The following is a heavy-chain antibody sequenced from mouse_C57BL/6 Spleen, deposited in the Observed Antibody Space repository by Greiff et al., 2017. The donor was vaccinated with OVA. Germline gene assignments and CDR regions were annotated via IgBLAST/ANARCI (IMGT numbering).Heavy chain of an antibody. Sequence: VKVVESGPGLVAPSQSLSITCTVSGFSLTSYGVDWVRQSPGKGLEWLGVIWGVGGTNYNSALKSRLSISKDNSKSQVFLKMNSLQTDDTAMYYCATQDSSGFAYWGQGTLVTVSA. V-gene: IGHV2-6*01. CDR2: IWGVGGT. CDR1: GFSLTSYG. D-gene: IGHD3-2*02. J-gene: IGHJ3*01. CDR3: ATQDSSGFAY.